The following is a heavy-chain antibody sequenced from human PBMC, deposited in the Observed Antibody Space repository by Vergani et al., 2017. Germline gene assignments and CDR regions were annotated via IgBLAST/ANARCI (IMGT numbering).Heavy chain of an antibody. CDR3: AREYYDFWSSYYTGGWFDP. D-gene: IGHD3-3*01. CDR1: GGSISSGCYS. J-gene: IGHJ5*02. Sequence: QLQLQESGSGLVKPSQTLSLTCAVSGGSISSGCYSWSWIRQPPGKGLEWIGYIYHSGTTYYNPSLKSRVTISVDRSKNQFSLKLSSVTAADTAVYYCAREYYDFWSSYYTGGWFDPWGQGTLVTVSS. CDR2: IYHSGTT. V-gene: IGHV4-30-2*01.